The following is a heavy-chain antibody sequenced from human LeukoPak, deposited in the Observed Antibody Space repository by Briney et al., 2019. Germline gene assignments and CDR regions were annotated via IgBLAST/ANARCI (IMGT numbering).Heavy chain of an antibody. CDR3: ARERGPYSSSWYVDFDY. Sequence: GGSLRLSCAASGFTFSSYEMNWVRQAPGKGREWVSYISSSGSTIYYADSVKGRFTISRDNAKNSLYLQMNSLRAEDTAVYYCARERGPYSSSWYVDFDYWGQGTLVTVSS. J-gene: IGHJ4*02. D-gene: IGHD6-13*01. CDR1: GFTFSSYE. CDR2: ISSSGSTI. V-gene: IGHV3-48*03.